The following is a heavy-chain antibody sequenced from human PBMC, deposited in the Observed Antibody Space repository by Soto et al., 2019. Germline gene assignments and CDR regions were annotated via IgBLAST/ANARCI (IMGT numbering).Heavy chain of an antibody. CDR3: ARDEVYYNGGWDWFDS. CDR2: LGGGRTDR. D-gene: IGHD3-10*01. CDR1: RFIFSDYA. Sequence: DVQLLESGGGLVQPGGSLTLSCAASRFIFSDYALNWVRQAPGKGLEWVSGLGGGRTDRYYADSVKGRFIISRDNSRNIMYLQMNSLRDDDTAVYYCARDEVYYNGGWDWFDSCGQGTLVTVSS. J-gene: IGHJ5*01. V-gene: IGHV3-23*01.